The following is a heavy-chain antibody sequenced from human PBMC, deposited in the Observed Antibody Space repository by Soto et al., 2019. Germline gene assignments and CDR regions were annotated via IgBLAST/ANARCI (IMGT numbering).Heavy chain of an antibody. D-gene: IGHD2-2*01. V-gene: IGHV4-4*07. J-gene: IGHJ5*02. CDR3: ARGQRIADWFDP. Sequence: SETLSLTCTVSGGSISGYYWTWIRQPAGKGLEWIGRIYSSGTTKYNPSLKSRVTMSLDTSKNQFSLRLSSVTATDTAVYYCARGQRIADWFDPWGPGTLVTVSS. CDR2: IYSSGTT. CDR1: GGSISGYY.